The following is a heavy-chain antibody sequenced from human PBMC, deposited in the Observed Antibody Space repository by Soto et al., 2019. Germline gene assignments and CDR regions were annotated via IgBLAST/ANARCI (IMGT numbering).Heavy chain of an antibody. J-gene: IGHJ1*01. CDR2: IYWDDDK. CDR1: GFSLSTSGVG. Sequence: QITLKESGPTLVKPTQTLTLTCTFSGFSLSTSGVGVGWIRQPPGKGLEWLALIYWDDDKRYSPSLKSRLTITKDTSKNQVVLTMTNVDSADTATYYCAHTRAIVVIVAEDEYFQHWGQGTLVTVSS. D-gene: IGHD3-22*01. V-gene: IGHV2-5*02. CDR3: AHTRAIVVIVAEDEYFQH.